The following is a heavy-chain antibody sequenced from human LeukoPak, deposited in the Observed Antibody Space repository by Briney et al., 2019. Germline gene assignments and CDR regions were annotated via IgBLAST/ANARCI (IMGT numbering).Heavy chain of an antibody. CDR1: GGSISSSSYY. J-gene: IGHJ4*02. D-gene: IGHD3-22*01. Sequence: PSETLSLTCTVSGGSISSSSYYWGWIRQPPGKGLEWIGSIYYSGSTYYNPSLKSRVTISVDTSKSQFSLKLSSVTAADTAVYYCARLAYYYDSSGYYDYWGQGTLVTVSS. CDR3: ARLAYYYDSSGYYDY. V-gene: IGHV4-39*01. CDR2: IYYSGST.